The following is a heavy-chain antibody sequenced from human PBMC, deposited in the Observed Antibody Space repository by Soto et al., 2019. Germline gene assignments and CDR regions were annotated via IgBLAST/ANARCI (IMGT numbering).Heavy chain of an antibody. V-gene: IGHV4-4*02. CDR2: IYHSGST. CDR3: ARGQHYDFWSGYYPGYFDY. Sequence: SETLSLTCAVSGGSISSSNWWSWVRQPPGKGLEWIGEIYHSGSTNYNPSLKSRVTISVDKSKNQFSLKLSSVTAADTAVYYCARGQHYDFWSGYYPGYFDYWGQGTLVT. J-gene: IGHJ4*02. D-gene: IGHD3-3*01. CDR1: GGSISSSNW.